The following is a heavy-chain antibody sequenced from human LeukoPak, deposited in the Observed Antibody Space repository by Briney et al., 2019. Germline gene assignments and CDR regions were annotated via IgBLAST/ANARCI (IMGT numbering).Heavy chain of an antibody. V-gene: IGHV3-23*01. Sequence: GGSLRLSCAASGFTFSSYAMSWVRQAPGKGLEWVSAISGSGGSTYYADSGKGRFTISRDNSKNTLYLQMNSLRAEDTALYYCAKRFCSSSGCSLFDYWGQGTLVTVSS. CDR1: GFTFSSYA. J-gene: IGHJ4*02. CDR3: AKRFCSSSGCSLFDY. D-gene: IGHD2-2*01. CDR2: ISGSGGST.